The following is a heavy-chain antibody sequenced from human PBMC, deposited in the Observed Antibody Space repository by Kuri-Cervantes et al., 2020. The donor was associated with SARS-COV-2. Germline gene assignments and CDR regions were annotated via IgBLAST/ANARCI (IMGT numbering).Heavy chain of an antibody. CDR2: TYYRSKWYN. V-gene: IGHV6-1*01. CDR1: GDSVSSNSAA. CDR3: AREPILEYDSWSGYYTPYYYYYMDV. Sequence: SQTLSLTCAISGDSVSSNSAAWNWIRQSPSRGLEWLGRTYYRSKWYNDYAVSVKSRITINPDTSKNQFSLQLNSVTPEDTAVYYCAREPILEYDSWSGYYTPYYYYYMDVWGKGTTVTVSS. J-gene: IGHJ6*03. D-gene: IGHD3-3*01.